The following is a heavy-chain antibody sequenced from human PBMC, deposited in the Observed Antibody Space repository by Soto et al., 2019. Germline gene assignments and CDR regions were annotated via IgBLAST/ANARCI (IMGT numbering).Heavy chain of an antibody. D-gene: IGHD3-10*01. Sequence: QVQLVESGGGVVQPGRSLRLSCAASGFTFSTYAMHWVRQSPGKGRERVAVIWYDGSNEYYADPVKGRFSISRDNSKNTMYLQTDSLRADDAAVYYCARARVRGVPYFDYWGQGTLVTVSS. J-gene: IGHJ4*02. CDR1: GFTFSTYA. V-gene: IGHV3-33*01. CDR2: IWYDGSNE. CDR3: ARARVRGVPYFDY.